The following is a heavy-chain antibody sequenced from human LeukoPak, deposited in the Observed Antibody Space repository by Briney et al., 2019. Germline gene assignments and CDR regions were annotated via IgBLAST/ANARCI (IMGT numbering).Heavy chain of an antibody. J-gene: IGHJ6*03. V-gene: IGHV1-18*01. Sequence: GASVKVSCKASGYTFTSYGISWVRQAPGQGLEWMGWISAYNGNTNYAQKLQGRVTMTTDTSTSTAYMELRSLRSDDTAVYYCASMSQYCSSTSCYPYYYYMDVWGKGTTVTVSS. CDR2: ISAYNGNT. CDR3: ASMSQYCSSTSCYPYYYYMDV. D-gene: IGHD2-2*01. CDR1: GYTFTSYG.